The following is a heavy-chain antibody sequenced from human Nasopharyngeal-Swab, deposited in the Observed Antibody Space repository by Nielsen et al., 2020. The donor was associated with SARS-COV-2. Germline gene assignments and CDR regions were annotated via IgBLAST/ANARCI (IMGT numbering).Heavy chain of an antibody. D-gene: IGHD4-17*01. Sequence: SQTLSLTCAISGDSVSSSSAAWNWIRQSPSRGLEWLGRTYYRSKWYNDYAVSVKSRITINPDTSKNQFSLHLNSVTPEDTAVYYCARARGYYGDYYYYYTDVWGKGTTVTVSS. CDR3: ARARGYYGDYYYYYTDV. CDR1: GDSVSSSSAA. CDR2: TYYRSKWYN. V-gene: IGHV6-1*01. J-gene: IGHJ6*03.